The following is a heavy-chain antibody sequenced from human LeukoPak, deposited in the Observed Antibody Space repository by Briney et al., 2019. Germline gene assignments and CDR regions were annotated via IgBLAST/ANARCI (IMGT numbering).Heavy chain of an antibody. J-gene: IGHJ4*02. Sequence: PSETLSLTCTVSGGSISSYYWSWIRQPPGKGLEWIGYIHYSGSTNYNPSLKSRVTISVDTSKNQFSLKLSSVTAADTAVYYCARALPGSSFDYWGQGTLVTVSS. V-gene: IGHV4-59*01. CDR2: IHYSGST. CDR3: ARALPGSSFDY. CDR1: GGSISSYY. D-gene: IGHD3-10*01.